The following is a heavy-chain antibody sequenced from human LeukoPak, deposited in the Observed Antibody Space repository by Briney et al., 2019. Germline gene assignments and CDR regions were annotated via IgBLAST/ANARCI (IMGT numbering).Heavy chain of an antibody. CDR1: GFTFSSYA. D-gene: IGHD3-22*01. V-gene: IGHV3-23*01. CDR2: ISGSGGST. Sequence: GGSLRLSCAASGFTFSSYAMSWVRQAPGKGLEWVSAISGSGGSTYYADSVKGRFTISRDNSKNTLYLQMNSLRAKDTAVYYCAKDGITMIVVVITAYFDYWGQGTLVTVSS. CDR3: AKDGITMIVVVITAYFDY. J-gene: IGHJ4*02.